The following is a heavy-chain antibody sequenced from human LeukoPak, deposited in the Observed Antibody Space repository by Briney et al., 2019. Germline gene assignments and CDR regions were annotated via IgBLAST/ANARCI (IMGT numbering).Heavy chain of an antibody. V-gene: IGHV3-30-3*01. CDR1: GFTFSSYA. CDR2: ISYDGSNK. J-gene: IGHJ3*02. D-gene: IGHD7-27*01. Sequence: GGSLRVSCAASGFTFSSYAKHWVRQAPGKGLEWVAVISYDGSNKYYADSVKGRFTISRDNSKNTLYLQMNSLRAEGTAVYYCARDRSSNDAFDIWGQGTMVTVSS. CDR3: ARDRSSNDAFDI.